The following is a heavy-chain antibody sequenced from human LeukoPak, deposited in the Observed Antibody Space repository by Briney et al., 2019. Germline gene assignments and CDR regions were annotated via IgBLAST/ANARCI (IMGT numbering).Heavy chain of an antibody. CDR3: ARHRTRLNWFDP. V-gene: IGHV4-34*01. J-gene: IGHJ5*02. Sequence: SETLSLTCAVYGGSFSGYYWSWIRQPPGKGLEWIGEINHSGSTNYNPSVKSRASISIDTSKNQFSLKLRSVTAADTAVYYCARHRTRLNWFDPWGQGTLVTVSS. CDR2: INHSGST. D-gene: IGHD1-1*01. CDR1: GGSFSGYY.